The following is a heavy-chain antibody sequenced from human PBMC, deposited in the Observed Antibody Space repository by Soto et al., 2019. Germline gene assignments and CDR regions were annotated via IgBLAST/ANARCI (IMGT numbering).Heavy chain of an antibody. CDR1: GGSISSGGYY. D-gene: IGHD3-10*01. J-gene: IGHJ5*02. Sequence: QVQLQESGPGLVKPSQTLSLTCTVSGGSISSGGYYWSWIRQHPGKGLEWIGYIYYSGSTYYNPSIKRRVTISVDTSKNQFSLKLSSVTAADTAVYYCAREDPIVRGEGWFDPWGQGTLVTVSS. CDR2: IYYSGST. V-gene: IGHV4-31*03. CDR3: AREDPIVRGEGWFDP.